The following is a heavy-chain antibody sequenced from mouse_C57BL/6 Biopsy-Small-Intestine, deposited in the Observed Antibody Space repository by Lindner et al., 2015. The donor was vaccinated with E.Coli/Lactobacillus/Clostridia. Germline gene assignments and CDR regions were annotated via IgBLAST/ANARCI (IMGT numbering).Heavy chain of an antibody. D-gene: IGHD2-4*01. CDR2: INPSTGGT. CDR3: YDYDHAMDY. CDR1: GYSFTGYY. Sequence: VQLQESGPELVKPGASVKISCRASGYSFTGYYMHWVKQSSEKSLEWIGEINPSTGGTSYNQKFKGKATLTVDKSSSTAYMQLKSLTSEDSAVYYCYDYDHAMDYWGQGTSVTVSS. V-gene: IGHV1-43*01. J-gene: IGHJ4*01.